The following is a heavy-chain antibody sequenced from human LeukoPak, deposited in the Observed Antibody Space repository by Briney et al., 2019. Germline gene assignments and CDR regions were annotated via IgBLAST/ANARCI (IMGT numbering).Heavy chain of an antibody. CDR3: ATQLGYKGNY. D-gene: IGHD1-14*01. V-gene: IGHV3-21*01. CDR1: GFTFSSYS. Sequence: GGSLRLSCAASGFTFSSYSMNWVRQAPGKGLEWVSSISSSSSYIYYADSVKGRFTISRDNAKNSLYLQMNSVRAEDTAVYYCATQLGYKGNYWGQGTLVTVSS. CDR2: ISSSSSYI. J-gene: IGHJ4*02.